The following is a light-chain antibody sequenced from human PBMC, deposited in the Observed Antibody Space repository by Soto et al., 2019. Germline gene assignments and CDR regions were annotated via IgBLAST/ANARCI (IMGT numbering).Light chain of an antibody. V-gene: IGKV1-5*01. CDR2: DAS. Sequence: DIQITHSPSALSASVVDRVTITCLASQSIGRWLAWYQQKPGKAPNLLIYDASSLEGGVPSRFSGSGSGTEFTLTISSLQPDDFATYYCQQHNSYSPLNFGGGTKVDIK. J-gene: IGKJ4*01. CDR3: QQHNSYSPLN. CDR1: QSIGRW.